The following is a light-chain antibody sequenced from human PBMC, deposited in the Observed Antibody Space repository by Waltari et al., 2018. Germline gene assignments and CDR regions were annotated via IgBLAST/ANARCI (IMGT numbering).Light chain of an antibody. V-gene: IGKV1-39*01. CDR1: QTIPTS. J-gene: IGKJ2*01. Sequence: DIQMTQSPSSLSASVGDRVTIACRESQTIPTSLHWYQHEAGEAPNRLIYATSNLESGVPSRFSGSGSGTEFTLTISNLQAEDFASYYCQQSDAFPYTLGQGTKLEIK. CDR3: QQSDAFPYT. CDR2: ATS.